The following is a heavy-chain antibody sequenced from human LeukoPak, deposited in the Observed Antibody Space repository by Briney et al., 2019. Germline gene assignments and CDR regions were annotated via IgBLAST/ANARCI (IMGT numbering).Heavy chain of an antibody. V-gene: IGHV4-34*01. CDR1: GGSFSGYY. Sequence: PSETLSLTCAVYGGSFSGYYWSWIRQPPGKGLEWIGEINHSGSTNYNPSLKSRVTISVDTSKNQFSLKLSSVTAADTAVYYCATSGATTVATWGGTWFDPWGQGILVTVSS. D-gene: IGHD4-23*01. J-gene: IGHJ5*02. CDR3: ATSGATTVATWGGTWFDP. CDR2: INHSGST.